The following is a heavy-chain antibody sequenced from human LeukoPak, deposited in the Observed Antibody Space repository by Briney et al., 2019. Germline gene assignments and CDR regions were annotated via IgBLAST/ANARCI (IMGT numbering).Heavy chain of an antibody. V-gene: IGHV1-69*05. J-gene: IGHJ4*02. Sequence: GASVKVSCKASGGTFSSYAISWVRQAPGQGLEWMGRIIPIFGTANYAQKFQGRVTITTDESTGTAYMELSSLRSEDTAVYYCARVGATAMADWGQGTLVTVSS. CDR1: GGTFSSYA. CDR3: ARVGATAMAD. CDR2: IIPIFGTA. D-gene: IGHD5-18*01.